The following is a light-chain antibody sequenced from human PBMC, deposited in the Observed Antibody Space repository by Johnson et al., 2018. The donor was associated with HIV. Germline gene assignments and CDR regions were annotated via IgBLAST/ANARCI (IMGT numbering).Light chain of an antibody. Sequence: QAVLTKPPSVSAAPGQKVTISCSGSSSNIGNNYVSWYQQLPGTAPKLLIYDNNKRPSGIPDRFSGSKSGTSATLGITGLQTGDEADYYCGTWDSSLILYVFGTGTKVTVL. CDR3: GTWDSSLILYV. CDR1: SSNIGNNY. CDR2: DNN. V-gene: IGLV1-51*01. J-gene: IGLJ1*01.